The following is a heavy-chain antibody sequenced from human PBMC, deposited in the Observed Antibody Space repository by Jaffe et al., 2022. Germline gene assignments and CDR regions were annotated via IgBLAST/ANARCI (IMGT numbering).Heavy chain of an antibody. CDR3: ARLAWFGENV. D-gene: IGHD3-10*01. V-gene: IGHV4-61*02. CDR1: GGSISSGSYY. CDR2: IYTSGST. Sequence: QVQLQESGPGLVKPSQTLSLTCTVSGGSISSGSYYWSWIRQPAGKGLEWIGRIYTSGSTNYNPSLKSRVTISVDTSKNQFSLKLSSVTAADTAVYYCARLAWFGENVWGKGTTVTVSS. J-gene: IGHJ6*04.